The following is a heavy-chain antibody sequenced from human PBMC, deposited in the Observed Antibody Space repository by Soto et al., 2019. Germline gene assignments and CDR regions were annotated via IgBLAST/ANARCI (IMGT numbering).Heavy chain of an antibody. CDR3: ARVGGSYLIYYGMDV. CDR1: GFTFSSYG. D-gene: IGHD1-26*01. Sequence: GGSLRLSCAASGFTFSSYGMHWVRQAPGKGLEWVAVIWYDGSNKYYADSVKGRFTISRDNSKNTLYLQMNSLRAEDTAVYYCARVGGSYLIYYGMDVWGQGTTVTVSS. J-gene: IGHJ6*02. V-gene: IGHV3-33*01. CDR2: IWYDGSNK.